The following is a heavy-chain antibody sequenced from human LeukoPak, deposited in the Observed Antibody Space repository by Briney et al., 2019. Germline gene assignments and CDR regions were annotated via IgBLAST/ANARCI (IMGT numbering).Heavy chain of an antibody. CDR2: IYSTGST. CDR3: ARGPSDYVWGSYRFDY. Sequence: PSETLSLTCTVSGGSISGYYWSWIRQPPGEGLEWIAYIYSTGSTNYNPSVKSRVTMAVDTSKNQFSLNLSSVTAADTAVYYCARGPSDYVWGSYRFDYWGQGTLVTVSS. D-gene: IGHD3-16*02. J-gene: IGHJ4*02. V-gene: IGHV4-59*12. CDR1: GGSISGYY.